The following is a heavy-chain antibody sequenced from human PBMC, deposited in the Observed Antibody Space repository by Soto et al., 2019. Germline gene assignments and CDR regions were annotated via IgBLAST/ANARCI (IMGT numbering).Heavy chain of an antibody. Sequence: QLQLVQSGAEVREPGSSVKVSCKASGGTFSSYTVIWVRQAPGQGLEWMGGITPTLHIAKYAEKFQGRVTMTADESTSTVNMHLSSLRSEDTAVYFCARGYYSGSNPSSFDYWGQGTLVAVSS. J-gene: IGHJ4*02. D-gene: IGHD1-26*01. CDR1: GGTFSSYT. CDR2: ITPTLHIA. CDR3: ARGYYSGSNPSSFDY. V-gene: IGHV1-69*01.